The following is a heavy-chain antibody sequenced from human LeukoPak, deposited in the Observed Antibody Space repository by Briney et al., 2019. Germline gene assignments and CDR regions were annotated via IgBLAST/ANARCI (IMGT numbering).Heavy chain of an antibody. J-gene: IGHJ4*02. CDR2: ISSSSSYI. CDR1: GFTFSSYS. CDR3: AKVTYGSGTYGAFDS. Sequence: GGSLRLSCAASGFTFSSYSMNWVRQAPGKRLEWVSSISSSSSYIYYADSVKGRFTISRDNAKNSLYLQMNSLRAEDTAVYYCAKVTYGSGTYGAFDSWGQGTLVTVSS. D-gene: IGHD3-10*01. V-gene: IGHV3-21*04.